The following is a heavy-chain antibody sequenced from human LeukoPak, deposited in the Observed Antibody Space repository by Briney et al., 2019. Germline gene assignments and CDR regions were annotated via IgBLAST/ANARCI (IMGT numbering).Heavy chain of an antibody. J-gene: IGHJ4*02. V-gene: IGHV3-48*01. D-gene: IGHD6-19*01. CDR1: GFTFSGYS. CDR3: ARDSSQYSSAWYDY. Sequence: GSLRLSCAASGFTFSGYSMMWVRQAPGRGLEWVTYIRSSGSTIYYADSVKGRFTISRDNAKNSLYLQMDSLRAEDMAVYYCARDSSQYSSAWYDYWGQGTLVTVSS. CDR2: IRSSGSTI.